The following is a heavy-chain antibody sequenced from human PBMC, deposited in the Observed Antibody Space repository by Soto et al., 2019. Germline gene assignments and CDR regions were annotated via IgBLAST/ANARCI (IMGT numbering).Heavy chain of an antibody. J-gene: IGHJ5*02. CDR1: GFTFSSYA. V-gene: IGHV3-23*01. CDR2: ISGSGGST. CDR3: AHTKDSSGFLTS. Sequence: PGGSLRLSCAASGFTFSSYAMSWVRQAPGKGLEWVSAISGSGGSTYYADSVKSRLTITKDTSKNQVVLTLTNLAPLDTVTYFFAHTKDSSGFLTSWGQGILVTVSS. D-gene: IGHD3-22*01.